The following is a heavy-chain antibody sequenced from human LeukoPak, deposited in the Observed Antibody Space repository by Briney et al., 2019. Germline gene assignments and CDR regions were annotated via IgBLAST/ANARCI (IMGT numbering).Heavy chain of an antibody. CDR2: IYYTGST. CDR1: GGSISNYY. CDR3: ARENDTSGFSASGFDS. V-gene: IGHV4-59*01. Sequence: SETLSLTCTVSGGSISNYYWNWIRQPPGKGLEWIGYIYYTGSTNYNPSLKSRVTISVDTSKNQFSLELSSVTAADTAVYYCARENDTSGFSASGFDSWGQGTLVTVSS. D-gene: IGHD3-22*01. J-gene: IGHJ4*02.